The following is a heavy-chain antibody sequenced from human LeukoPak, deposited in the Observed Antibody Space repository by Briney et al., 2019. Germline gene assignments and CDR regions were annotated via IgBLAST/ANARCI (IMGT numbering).Heavy chain of an antibody. V-gene: IGHV3-33*01. CDR1: GFTFNAYG. Sequence: GGSLRLSCAASGFTFNAYGMHWVRQAPGRGLEWVADIWHDGSKKNYADAVKGRFSISRDNSKNALYLQMTSLRAEDTAVYYCARVEFSGSHDPLDIWGQGTLVTVSS. CDR2: IWHDGSKK. CDR3: ARVEFSGSHDPLDI. J-gene: IGHJ3*02. D-gene: IGHD1-26*01.